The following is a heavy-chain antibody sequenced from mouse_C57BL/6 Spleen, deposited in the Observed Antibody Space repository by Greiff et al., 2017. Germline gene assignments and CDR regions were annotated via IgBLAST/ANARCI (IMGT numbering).Heavy chain of an antibody. CDR3: ARDGVGYGSSYWFAY. D-gene: IGHD1-1*01. V-gene: IGHV3-6*01. CDR2: ISYDGSN. J-gene: IGHJ3*01. CDR1: GYSITSGYY. Sequence: EVKVEESGPGLVKPSQSLSLTCSVTGYSITSGYYWNWIRQFPGNKLEWMGYISYDGSNNYNPSLKNRISITRDTSKNQFFLKLNSVTTEDTATYYCARDGVGYGSSYWFAYWGQGTLVTVSA.